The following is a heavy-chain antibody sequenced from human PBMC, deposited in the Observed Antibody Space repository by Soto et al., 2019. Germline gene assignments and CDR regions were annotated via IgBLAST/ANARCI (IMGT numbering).Heavy chain of an antibody. J-gene: IGHJ4*02. V-gene: IGHV1-2*02. D-gene: IGHD1-1*01. Sequence: ASVLVSWKTSGSTFCYYYIHWVLQAPGQGLEWMGWINPNSGGTKYAPKFQGGVTMTRDTSITTAYMELSRLRSGDTAVYYCAREPATAKPEGVDFWGQGTLVTVSS. CDR2: INPNSGGT. CDR3: AREPATAKPEGVDF. CDR1: GSTFCYYY.